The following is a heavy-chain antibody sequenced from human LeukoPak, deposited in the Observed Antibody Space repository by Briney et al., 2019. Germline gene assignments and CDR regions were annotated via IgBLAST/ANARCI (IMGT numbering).Heavy chain of an antibody. J-gene: IGHJ3*02. Sequence: PGRSLRLSCAASGFTFSSYAMHWVRQAPGKGLEWVAVISYDGSNKYYADSVKGRFTISRDNSRNTLYLQMNSLRAEDTAVYYCAALRWSDTFDIWGQGTMVTVSS. V-gene: IGHV3-30-3*01. D-gene: IGHD2-21*01. CDR1: GFTFSSYA. CDR3: AALRWSDTFDI. CDR2: ISYDGSNK.